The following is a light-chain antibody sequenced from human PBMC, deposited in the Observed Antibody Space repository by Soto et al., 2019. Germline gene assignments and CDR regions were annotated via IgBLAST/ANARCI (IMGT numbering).Light chain of an antibody. CDR3: QNCFTVPYT. CDR2: DAS. V-gene: IGKV1-33*01. Sequence: DIQMTQSPSSLSASVVDRVTITCQASQDISNRLNWYHQKPGKAPNLLIYDASNLAAGVPSGFSGSGSGTHFTFTITSLQPEDIGTYYCQNCFTVPYTFGQGTKVDIK. J-gene: IGKJ2*01. CDR1: QDISNR.